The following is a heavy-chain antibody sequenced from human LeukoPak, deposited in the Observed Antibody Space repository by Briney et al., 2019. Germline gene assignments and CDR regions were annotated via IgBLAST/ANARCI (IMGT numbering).Heavy chain of an antibody. CDR2: IYHSGTT. CDR3: ARESVSSGTNWFDP. CDR1: AYSISSDYY. V-gene: IGHV4-38-2*02. Sequence: SETLPLTCAVSAYSISSDYYWGWIRQRPGKGREWIGTIYHSGTTYYNPSLKSRVTISVDTSKNQFSLKLSSVTAADTAVYYCARESVSSGTNWFDPWGQGTLVTVSS. D-gene: IGHD3-10*01. J-gene: IGHJ5*02.